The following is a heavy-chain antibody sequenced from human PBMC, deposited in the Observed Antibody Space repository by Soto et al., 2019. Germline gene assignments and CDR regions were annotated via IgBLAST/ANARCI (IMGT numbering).Heavy chain of an antibody. V-gene: IGHV3-30*18. D-gene: IGHD3-3*01. CDR3: ANDWSGYYITGWFDP. J-gene: IGHJ5*02. CDR1: GFTFSSYG. Sequence: ESGGGVVQPGRSLRLSCAASGFTFSSYGMHWVRQAPGKGLEWVAVISYDGSNKYYADSVKGRFTISRDNSKNTLYLQMNSLRAEDTAVYYCANDWSGYYITGWFDPWGQGTLVTVSS. CDR2: ISYDGSNK.